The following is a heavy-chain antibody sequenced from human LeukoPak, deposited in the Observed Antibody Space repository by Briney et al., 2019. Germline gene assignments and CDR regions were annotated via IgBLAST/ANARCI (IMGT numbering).Heavy chain of an antibody. CDR1: GFTFSSYS. J-gene: IGHJ4*02. CDR2: ISSSSSTI. Sequence: GGSLRLSCAASGFTFSSYSMNWVRQAPGKGLEWVSYISSSSSTIYYADSVKGRFTISRDNAKNSLYLQMNSLRAEDTAVYYSARDRGQWLVIGFDYWGQGTLVTVSS. CDR3: ARDRGQWLVIGFDY. V-gene: IGHV3-48*04. D-gene: IGHD6-19*01.